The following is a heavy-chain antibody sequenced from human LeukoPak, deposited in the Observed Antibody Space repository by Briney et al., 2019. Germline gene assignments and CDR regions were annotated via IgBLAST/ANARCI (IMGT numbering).Heavy chain of an antibody. V-gene: IGHV1-46*01. J-gene: IGHJ4*02. CDR2: IDPSGGNT. D-gene: IGHD6-13*01. CDR3: ARGFRDSSSWYCFDY. Sequence: ASVTVSCKASGYTFTTYYMHWVRQAPGQGLEWMGIIDPSGGNTSYAQKFQGRVTMTRDMSTSTVYMELSSLRSEDTAVYYCARGFRDSSSWYCFDYWGQGTLVTVSS. CDR1: GYTFTTYY.